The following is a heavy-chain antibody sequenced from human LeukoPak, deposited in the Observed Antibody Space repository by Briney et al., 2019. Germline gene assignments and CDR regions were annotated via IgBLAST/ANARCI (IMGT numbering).Heavy chain of an antibody. CDR3: ARLIAAAGSSGWFDP. D-gene: IGHD6-13*01. V-gene: IGHV4-39*01. Sequence: SETLSLTCTISGGSISSSTYYWGWIRQPPGKGLEGIGSFYYGESTYNNPSLKSRVTISVDTSKNQFSLKLSSVTAADTGVYYCARLIAAAGSSGWFDPWGQGTLVTVSS. CDR2: FYYGEST. J-gene: IGHJ5*02. CDR1: GGSISSSTYY.